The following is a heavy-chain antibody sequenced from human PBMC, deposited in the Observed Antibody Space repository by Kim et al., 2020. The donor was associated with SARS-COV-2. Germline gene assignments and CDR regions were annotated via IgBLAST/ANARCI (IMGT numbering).Heavy chain of an antibody. J-gene: IGHJ2*01. D-gene: IGHD3-9*01. CDR2: IIPIFGTA. V-gene: IGHV1-69*13. CDR1: GGTFSSYA. Sequence: SVKVSCKASGGTFSSYAISWVRQAPGQGLEWMGGIIPIFGTANYAQKFQGRVTITADESTSTAYMELSSLRSEDTAVYYCARGEDILTGYYKDWYFDLWGRGTLVTVSS. CDR3: ARGEDILTGYYKDWYFDL.